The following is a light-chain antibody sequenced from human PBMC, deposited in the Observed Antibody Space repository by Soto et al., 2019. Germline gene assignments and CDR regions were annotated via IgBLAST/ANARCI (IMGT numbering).Light chain of an antibody. CDR1: TSDVGSYNL. J-gene: IGLJ2*01. Sequence: QSALTQPASVSGSPGQSITISCTGTTSDVGSYNLVSWYQQHPGKAPKLMIYEVSKRPSGVSNRFSGSKSGNTASLTISGLEAEDEADYYCCSYADITTLVFGGGTKVTVL. CDR3: CSYADITTLV. CDR2: EVS. V-gene: IGLV2-23*02.